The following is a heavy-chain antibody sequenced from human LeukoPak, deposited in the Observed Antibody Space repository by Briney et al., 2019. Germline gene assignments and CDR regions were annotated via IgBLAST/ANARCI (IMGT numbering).Heavy chain of an antibody. CDR1: GFTFSSYE. CDR2: ISSSGSTI. Sequence: PGGSLRLSCAASGFTFSSYEMNWVRQAPGKGLEWASYISSSGSTIYYADSVKGRFTISRDNAKNSLYLQMNSLRAEDTAVYYCARDGDIVATIGWLDYWGQGTLVTVSS. D-gene: IGHD5-12*01. V-gene: IGHV3-48*03. CDR3: ARDGDIVATIGWLDY. J-gene: IGHJ4*02.